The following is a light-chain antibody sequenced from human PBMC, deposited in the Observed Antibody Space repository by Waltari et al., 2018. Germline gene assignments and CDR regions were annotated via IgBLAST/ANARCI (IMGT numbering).Light chain of an antibody. V-gene: IGKV3-15*01. CDR1: QSVSSN. J-gene: IGKJ2*01. CDR3: QQYNNWPPQDA. CDR2: GAT. Sequence: IVMTQSPVTLSVSPGERATLSCRASQSVSSNLAWYQQQPGQAPRLLIYGATTRATGIPARFSGSGSGTEFTLTISSLQSEDFAIYYCQQYNNWPPQDAFGQGTKLEIK.